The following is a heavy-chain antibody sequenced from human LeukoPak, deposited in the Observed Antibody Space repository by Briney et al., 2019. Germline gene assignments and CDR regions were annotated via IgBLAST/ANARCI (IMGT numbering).Heavy chain of an antibody. CDR1: GFTFSSYA. CDR3: AKGSYNYDSSADYMDV. D-gene: IGHD3-22*01. CDR2: LISSGST. J-gene: IGHJ6*03. V-gene: IGHV3-23*01. Sequence: GGSLRLSCAASGFTFSSYAMSWVRQAPGGGWGGAQTLISSGSTYYADSVKGRFTVSRDNSKNTLYLQIIGLRAEDTAVYYCAKGSYNYDSSADYMDVWGKGTTVTVSS.